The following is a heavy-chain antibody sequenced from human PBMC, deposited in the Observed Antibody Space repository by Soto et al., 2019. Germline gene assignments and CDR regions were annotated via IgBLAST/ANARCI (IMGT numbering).Heavy chain of an antibody. Sequence: QVQLQQWGAGLLKPSETLSLTCAVYGGSFSGYCWSWIRQPPGKGLEWSGEINHSGSTNYNPSLKGRVTISVDTSKNQSSLKLSSVTATDTAVYYCARLNDYGDYFDAFEIWGQGTMVTVSS. CDR2: INHSGST. D-gene: IGHD4-17*01. J-gene: IGHJ3*02. CDR1: GGSFSGYC. CDR3: ARLNDYGDYFDAFEI. V-gene: IGHV4-34*01.